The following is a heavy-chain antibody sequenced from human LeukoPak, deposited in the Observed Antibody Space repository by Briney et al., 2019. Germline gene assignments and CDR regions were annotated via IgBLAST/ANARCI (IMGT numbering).Heavy chain of an antibody. CDR1: GFTFSSYS. J-gene: IGHJ4*02. CDR3: ARVGHGDSFDY. V-gene: IGHV3-21*01. Sequence: GGSLRLSCAASGFTFSSYSMNWVRQAPRKGLECVSSISSSSSYIHYADSVKGRFTISRDNAKNSLYLQMNSLRAEDTALYYYARVGHGDSFDYWGQGTLVTVSS. CDR2: ISSSSSYI.